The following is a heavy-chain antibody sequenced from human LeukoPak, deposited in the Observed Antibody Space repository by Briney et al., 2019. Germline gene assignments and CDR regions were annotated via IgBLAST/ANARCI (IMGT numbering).Heavy chain of an antibody. CDR1: GGTFSSYT. J-gene: IGHJ6*03. D-gene: IGHD3-10*01. CDR3: ARVPGGYYGSGSYIPYYYYYYYMDV. Sequence: SVKVSCKASGGTFSSYTISWVRQAPGQGLEWMGRIIPILGIANYAQKFQGRVTITADKSTSTAYMELSSLRSEDTAVYYCARVPGGYYGSGSYIPYYYYYYYMDVWGKGTTVTVSS. V-gene: IGHV1-69*02. CDR2: IIPILGIA.